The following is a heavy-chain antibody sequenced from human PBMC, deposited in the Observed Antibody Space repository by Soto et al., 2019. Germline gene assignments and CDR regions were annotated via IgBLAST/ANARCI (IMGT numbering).Heavy chain of an antibody. CDR3: ARGGGRSSGPTPGNFQH. D-gene: IGHD6-19*01. Sequence: QVQLVQSGAEVKKPGASVKVSCKASGYTFTSYGISWVRQAPGQGLEWMGWISAYNGNTNYAQKLQGRVTMTTDTSPSTGYMGLRSRRSDDTAVYYGARGGGRSSGPTPGNFQHWGQGTLVTVSS. CDR1: GYTFTSYG. CDR2: ISAYNGNT. J-gene: IGHJ1*01. V-gene: IGHV1-18*01.